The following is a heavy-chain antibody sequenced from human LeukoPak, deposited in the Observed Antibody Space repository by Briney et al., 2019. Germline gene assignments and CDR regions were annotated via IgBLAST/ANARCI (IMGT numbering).Heavy chain of an antibody. CDR3: ARDYSGYSYAFGF. Sequence: GGSLRLSCAASGFTFSGYYISWTRQAPGKGLEWDSYISSSGSTIYYADSVKGRFTISRDNAKNSLYLQMNSLRAEDTAVYYCARDYSGYSYAFGFWGPGTLVTVSS. J-gene: IGHJ4*02. D-gene: IGHD5-18*01. CDR2: ISSSGSTI. V-gene: IGHV3-11*01. CDR1: GFTFSGYY.